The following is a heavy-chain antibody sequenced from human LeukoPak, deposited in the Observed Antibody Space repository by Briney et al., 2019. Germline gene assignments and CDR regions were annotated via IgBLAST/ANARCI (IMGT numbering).Heavy chain of an antibody. CDR2: INPNSGGT. CDR3: ARAPITMVRGVEIDY. CDR1: GYTFTGYY. J-gene: IGHJ4*02. D-gene: IGHD3-10*01. Sequence: APVKVSCKASGYTFTGYYMHWVRQAPGQGLEWMGWINPNSGGTNYAQKFQGRVTMTRDTSISTAYMELSRLRSDDTAVYYCARAPITMVRGVEIDYWGQGTLVTVSS. V-gene: IGHV1-2*02.